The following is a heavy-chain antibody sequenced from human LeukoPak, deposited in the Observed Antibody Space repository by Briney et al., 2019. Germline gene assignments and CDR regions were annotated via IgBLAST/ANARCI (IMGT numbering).Heavy chain of an antibody. CDR2: ISGSGGST. J-gene: IGHJ2*01. CDR1: GFTFSSFA. CDR3: AKIGVIGNWYYDV. D-gene: IGHD3-10*01. Sequence: PGGSLRLSCAASGFTFSSFAMSWVRQAPGKGLEWVSAISGSGGSTYYADSAKGRFTISRDNSKNTLYLQMNSLRAGDTAIYHCAKIGVIGNWYYDVWGRGTLVTVSS. V-gene: IGHV3-23*01.